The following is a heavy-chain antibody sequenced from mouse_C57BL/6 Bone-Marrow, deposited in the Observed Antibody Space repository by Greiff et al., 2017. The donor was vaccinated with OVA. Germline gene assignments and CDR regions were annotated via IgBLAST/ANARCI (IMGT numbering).Heavy chain of an antibody. CDR2: ILPGSGST. D-gene: IGHD2-1*01. Sequence: VQLQQSGAELMKPGASVKLSCKATGYTFTGYWIEWVKQRPGHGLEWIGKILPGSGSTNYNEKFKGKATFTANTSSNTAYMQISSLTTEDSAIYDVARLHYGYYVAWFAYWGQGTLVTVSA. J-gene: IGHJ3*01. CDR1: GYTFTGYW. CDR3: ARLHYGYYVAWFAY. V-gene: IGHV1-9*01.